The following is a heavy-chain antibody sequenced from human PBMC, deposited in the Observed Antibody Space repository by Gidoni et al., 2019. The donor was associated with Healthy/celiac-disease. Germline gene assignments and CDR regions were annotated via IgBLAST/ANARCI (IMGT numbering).Heavy chain of an antibody. CDR2: ISYDGSNK. V-gene: IGHV3-30-3*01. CDR3: ARDRERYCSGVSCYSLGY. CDR1: GFTFSRYA. D-gene: IGHD2-15*01. Sequence: QVQLVESGEGVVQPGRSLRLSCAASGFTFSRYAMHWVRQAPGKGLGLVAVISYDGSNKYYADSEKGRFTISRDNSKTTLYLQMNSLRAADTAVYYCARDRERYCSGVSCYSLGYWGQGTLVTVSS. J-gene: IGHJ4*02.